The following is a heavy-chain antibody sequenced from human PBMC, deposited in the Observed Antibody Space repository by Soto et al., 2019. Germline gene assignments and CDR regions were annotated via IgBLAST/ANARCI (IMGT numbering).Heavy chain of an antibody. V-gene: IGHV1-18*01. CDR1: GYTFSSIG. D-gene: IGHD3-10*01. J-gene: IGHJ4*02. CDR2: ISPHKGDT. CDR3: ARDLDGSGSYYTNY. Sequence: ASVKVSCKTSGYTFSSIGISWVRQAPGQGLEWMGWISPHKGDTYYAQRLQGRVTMTTDTSTSTAYMELRSLRSDDTAVYFCARDLDGSGSYYTNYWGQGTLVTVS.